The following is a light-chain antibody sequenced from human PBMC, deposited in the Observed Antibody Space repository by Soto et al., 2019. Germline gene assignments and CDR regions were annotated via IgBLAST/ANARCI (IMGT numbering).Light chain of an antibody. CDR1: SSDVGGYNY. CDR3: SSYTSSSISYV. CDR2: DVS. J-gene: IGLJ1*01. V-gene: IGLV2-14*01. Sequence: QSALTQPASVSGSPGQSITISCTGTSSDVGGYNYVSWYQQHPGKAPKLMIYDVSNRPSGVSNRFSGSKSGNTASLTISGLQAEDEVDYYCSSYTSSSISYVFGTGTKLTVL.